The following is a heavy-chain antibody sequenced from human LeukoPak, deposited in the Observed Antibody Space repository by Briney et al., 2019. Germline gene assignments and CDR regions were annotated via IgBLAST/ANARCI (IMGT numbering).Heavy chain of an antibody. CDR1: GGSFSGYY. V-gene: IGHV4-34*01. J-gene: IGHJ4*02. Sequence: SETLSLTCAVCGGSFSGYYWSWIRQPPGKGLEWIGEINHSGSTNYNPSLKSRVTISVGTSKNQFSLKLSSVTAADTAVYYCARGGGEFDYWGQGTLVTVSS. D-gene: IGHD3-16*01. CDR2: INHSGST. CDR3: ARGGGEFDY.